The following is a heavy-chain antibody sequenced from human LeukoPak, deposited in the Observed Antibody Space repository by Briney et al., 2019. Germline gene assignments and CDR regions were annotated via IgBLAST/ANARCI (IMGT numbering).Heavy chain of an antibody. CDR1: GGSISSYY. Sequence: PSETLSLTCTVSGGSISSYYWSWIRQPPGKGLEWIGHIYYSGSTNYNPSLKSRVTISVDTSKNQFSLKLSSVTAADTAVYYCARVPTPPRYCSSTSCYDRDNWFDPWGQGTLVTVSS. V-gene: IGHV4-59*01. J-gene: IGHJ5*02. CDR2: IYYSGST. D-gene: IGHD2-2*01. CDR3: ARVPTPPRYCSSTSCYDRDNWFDP.